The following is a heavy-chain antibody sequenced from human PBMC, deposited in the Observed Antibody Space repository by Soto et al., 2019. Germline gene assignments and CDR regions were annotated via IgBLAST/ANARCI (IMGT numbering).Heavy chain of an antibody. J-gene: IGHJ5*02. CDR2: IYSGGST. Sequence: GGSLRLSCSASVFTVSSNYMSWVRQAPGKGLEWVSVIYSGGSTYYADSVKGRFTISRDNSKNTLYLQMNSLRAEDTAVYYCARELKPQRSSWYSHRLWFEPWGQGLLVTVAS. CDR1: VFTVSSNY. V-gene: IGHV3-53*01. D-gene: IGHD6-13*01. CDR3: ARELKPQRSSWYSHRLWFEP.